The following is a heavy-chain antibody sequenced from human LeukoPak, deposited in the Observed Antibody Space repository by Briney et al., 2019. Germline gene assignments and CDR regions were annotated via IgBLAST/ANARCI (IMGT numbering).Heavy chain of an antibody. CDR2: ISSSSSYI. Sequence: GGSLRLSCAASGFTFSSYSMNWVRQAPGKGLEWVSSISSSSSYIYYADSVKGRFTISRDNAKNSLYLQMNSLRAEDTAVYYCASTNWNYRESGYYYYMDVWGKGTTVTVSS. CDR3: ASTNWNYRESGYYYYMDV. V-gene: IGHV3-21*01. D-gene: IGHD1-7*01. J-gene: IGHJ6*03. CDR1: GFTFSSYS.